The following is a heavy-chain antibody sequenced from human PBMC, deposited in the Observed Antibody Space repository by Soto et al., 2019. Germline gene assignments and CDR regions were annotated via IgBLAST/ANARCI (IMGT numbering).Heavy chain of an antibody. CDR2: ISGSGGST. J-gene: IGHJ4*02. CDR1: GFTFSSYA. Sequence: GGSLRLSCAASGFTFSSYAMSWVRQAPGKGLEWVSAISGSGGSTYYADSVKGRFTISRDNSKNTLYLQMNSLRAEDTAVYYYAKEMNYDYIWGSYRYERYYFDYWGQGTLVTVSS. CDR3: AKEMNYDYIWGSYRYERYYFDY. V-gene: IGHV3-23*01. D-gene: IGHD3-16*02.